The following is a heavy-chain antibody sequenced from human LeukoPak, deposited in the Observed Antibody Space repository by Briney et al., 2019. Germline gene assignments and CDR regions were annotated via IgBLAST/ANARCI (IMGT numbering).Heavy chain of an antibody. CDR2: IYYGGSA. CDR1: GGSISGVY. D-gene: IGHD4-17*01. V-gene: IGHV4-59*01. J-gene: IGHJ5*02. Sequence: SETLSLTCTVSGGSISGVYWSWIRQSPGKGLEWIGYIYYGGSANYNPSLKSRVTISADTSKHQSSLMMNSVTVADTAGYSCXXXXXXSXPXXWXGXXFDPWGXGTLVTVSS. CDR3: XXXXXXSXPXXWXGXXFDP.